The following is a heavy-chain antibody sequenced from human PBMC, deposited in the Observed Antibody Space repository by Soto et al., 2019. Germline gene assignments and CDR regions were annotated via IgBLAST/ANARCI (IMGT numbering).Heavy chain of an antibody. Sequence: GESLKISCKGSGYRSTNYWIGWVRQMPGKGLEWMGIIYPGDSDTRYSPSFQGQITISADKSITTAYLRWSSLKASDTAMYYCARIYGDYDAGMDVWGQGTTVTVSS. V-gene: IGHV5-51*01. CDR2: IYPGDSDT. CDR1: GYRSTNYW. J-gene: IGHJ6*02. D-gene: IGHD4-17*01. CDR3: ARIYGDYDAGMDV.